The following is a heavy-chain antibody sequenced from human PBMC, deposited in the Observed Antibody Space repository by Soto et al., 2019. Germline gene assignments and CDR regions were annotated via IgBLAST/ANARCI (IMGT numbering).Heavy chain of an antibody. CDR1: GFTFSSYW. CDR3: ARDSLNYYYYYMDV. CDR2: IKQDGSEK. V-gene: IGHV3-7*01. D-gene: IGHD3-16*01. J-gene: IGHJ6*03. Sequence: PGGSLRLSCAASGFTFSSYWMSWVRQAPGKGLEWVANIKQDGSEKYYVDSVKGRFTISRDNAKNSLYLQMNSLRAEDTAVYYWARDSLNYYYYYMDVWGKGXTVTVSS.